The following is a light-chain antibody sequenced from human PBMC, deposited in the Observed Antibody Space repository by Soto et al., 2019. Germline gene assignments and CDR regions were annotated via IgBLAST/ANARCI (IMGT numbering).Light chain of an antibody. V-gene: IGKV3-20*01. Sequence: EIVLTQSPGTLSLSPGERATLSCRASQSLSSSYLAWYQQKPGQAPRLLIYGALYRAAGIPDRFSGTASGTDFTLTINRLEPEDFAVYYCQQYSSSPLTFGGGTKVDIK. CDR3: QQYSSSPLT. CDR1: QSLSSSY. J-gene: IGKJ4*01. CDR2: GAL.